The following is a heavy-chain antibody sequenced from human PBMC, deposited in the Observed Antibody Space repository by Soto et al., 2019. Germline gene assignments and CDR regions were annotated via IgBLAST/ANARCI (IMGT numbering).Heavy chain of an antibody. J-gene: IGHJ3*02. D-gene: IGHD2-15*01. CDR2: TYYRSKWYN. CDR3: ARDKSHQYCSGGSCYNDAFDI. V-gene: IGHV6-1*01. Sequence: SQTLSLTCAISGDSVSSNSAAWNWIRQSPSRGLEWLGRTYYRSKWYNDYAVSVKSRITINPDTSKNQFSLQLNSVTPEDTAVYYCARDKSHQYCSGGSCYNDAFDIWGQGTMVTVSS. CDR1: GDSVSSNSAA.